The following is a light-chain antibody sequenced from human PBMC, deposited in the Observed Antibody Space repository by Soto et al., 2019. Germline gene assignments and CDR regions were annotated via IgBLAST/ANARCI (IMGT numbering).Light chain of an antibody. CDR3: QQYGSSPPWT. V-gene: IGKV3-20*01. CDR1: ETVSSSY. J-gene: IGKJ1*01. CDR2: GAS. Sequence: EIVMTQSPATLSVSPGGRATLSFRSSETVSSSYLAWYQQKPGQAPRLLIYGASNRATGIPDRFSGSGSGTDFTLTISRLEPEDFAVYYCQQYGSSPPWTFGQGTKVDIK.